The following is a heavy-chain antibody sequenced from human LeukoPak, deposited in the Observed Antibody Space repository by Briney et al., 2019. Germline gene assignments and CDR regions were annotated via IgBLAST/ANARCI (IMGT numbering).Heavy chain of an antibody. V-gene: IGHV3-74*01. Sequence: GGSLRLSCAASGFTFSSYWMHWVRHAPGKGLVWVSRVNADGSATHYADSVKGRFTISRNNAENTVHLQMNSLRAEDTAVYYCTRASWDLAFDYWGQGILVSVSS. D-gene: IGHD2-2*01. CDR1: GFTFSSYW. J-gene: IGHJ4*02. CDR2: VNADGSAT. CDR3: TRASWDLAFDY.